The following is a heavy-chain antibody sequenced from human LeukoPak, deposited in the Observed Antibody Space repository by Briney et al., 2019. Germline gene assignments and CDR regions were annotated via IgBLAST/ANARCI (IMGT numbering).Heavy chain of an antibody. CDR2: IYGDGTT. D-gene: IGHD3-10*01. V-gene: IGHV3-66*02. J-gene: IGHJ5*02. Sequence: GGSLRLSCAASGFTVSNDYMAWVRQAPGTGLEWVSLIYGDGTTFYTDSVKGRFTISRDNFKNTLYLQMSSLRPEDTALYYCARDRAGAQSWVALDPWGQGTLVSVSS. CDR3: ARDRAGAQSWVALDP. CDR1: GFTVSNDY.